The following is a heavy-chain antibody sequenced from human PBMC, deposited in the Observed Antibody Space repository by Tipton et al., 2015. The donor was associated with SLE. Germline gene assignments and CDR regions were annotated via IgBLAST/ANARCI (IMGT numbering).Heavy chain of an antibody. D-gene: IGHD2-2*01. J-gene: IGHJ4*02. CDR1: GGSITNYY. V-gene: IGHV4-4*07. Sequence: TLSLTCTVSGGSITNYYWGWVRQPAGKGLEWIGRICCGGSTKYNPSLDSRVSLSVDASKDQFSLKLSSVTAADTAVYYCVVCSPSSYSYFDYWGQGRLVIVSS. CDR2: ICCGGST. CDR3: VVCSPSSYSYFDY.